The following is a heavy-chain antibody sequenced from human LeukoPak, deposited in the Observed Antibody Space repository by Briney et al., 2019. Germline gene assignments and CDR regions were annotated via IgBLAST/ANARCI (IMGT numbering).Heavy chain of an antibody. V-gene: IGHV3-30*02. Sequence: AGGSLRLSCAASGFILRDCGMRWVRQAPGKGLEWVSFIWNDGRSEHYADSVQGRFSVSRDNSDNTLYLHMTNLRPDDTAVYYCAKDPGATAWGYYMDVWGTGTTVTVSS. CDR2: IWNDGRSE. J-gene: IGHJ6*03. CDR1: GFILRDCG. D-gene: IGHD1-1*01. CDR3: AKDPGATAWGYYMDV.